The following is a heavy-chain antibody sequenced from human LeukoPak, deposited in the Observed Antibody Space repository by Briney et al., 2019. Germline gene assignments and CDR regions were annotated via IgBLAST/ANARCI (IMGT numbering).Heavy chain of an antibody. J-gene: IGHJ3*01. CDR3: ARVSPMTDGAFDL. CDR2: IYHSGST. V-gene: IGHV4-30-2*01. CDR1: GGSISSGAYY. D-gene: IGHD2-21*02. Sequence: PSETLSLTCTVSGGSISSGAYYWNWIRQPPGKGLEWIGYIYHSGSTYYNPSLKSRVTISVDRSKNQFSLKLTSVTAADTAVYYCARVSPMTDGAFDLWGQGVMVTVSS.